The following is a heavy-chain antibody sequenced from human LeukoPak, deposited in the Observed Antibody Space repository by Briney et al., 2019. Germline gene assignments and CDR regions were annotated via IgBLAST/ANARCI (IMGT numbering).Heavy chain of an antibody. CDR2: ISRSSGTI. J-gene: IGHJ1*01. CDR3: VREAKMTNIL. V-gene: IGHV3-11*01. CDR1: GFTFSDYY. D-gene: IGHD2-21*01. Sequence: KSGWSLRLSCAASGFTFSDYYMTWIRQTPGKGVEWVSHISRSSGTIYYADSVQGRFTVSRDNGKKSLYLQMSYLRAEDTAVYYCVREAKMTNILWGQGTLVTVSS.